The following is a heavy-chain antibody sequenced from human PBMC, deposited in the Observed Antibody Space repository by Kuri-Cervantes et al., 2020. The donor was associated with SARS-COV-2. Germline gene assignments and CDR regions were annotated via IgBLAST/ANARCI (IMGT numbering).Heavy chain of an antibody. CDR3: ARDLGDPRFGGMDV. CDR2: IYSGGST. D-gene: IGHD3-16*01. V-gene: IGHV3-53*01. J-gene: IGHJ6*02. Sequence: GGSLRLSCAASGFTVSSNYMSWVRQAPGKGLEWVSVIYSGGSTYYADSVKGRFTISRDNSKNTLYLQMNSLRAGDTAVYYCARDLGDPRFGGMDVWGQGTTVTVSS. CDR1: GFTVSSNY.